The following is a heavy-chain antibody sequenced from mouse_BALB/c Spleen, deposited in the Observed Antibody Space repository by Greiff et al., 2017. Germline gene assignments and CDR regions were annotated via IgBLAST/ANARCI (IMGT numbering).Heavy chain of an antibody. Sequence: QVQLQQPGAELVKPGASVKLSCKASGYTFNSYWMHWVKQRPGQGLEWIGEINPSNGRTNYNEKFKSKATLTVDKSSSTAYMQLSSLTSEDSAVYYCARNWDQYAMDYWGQGTSVTVSS. V-gene: IGHV1S81*02. CDR2: INPSNGRT. CDR1: GYTFNSYW. CDR3: ARNWDQYAMDY. D-gene: IGHD4-1*01. J-gene: IGHJ4*01.